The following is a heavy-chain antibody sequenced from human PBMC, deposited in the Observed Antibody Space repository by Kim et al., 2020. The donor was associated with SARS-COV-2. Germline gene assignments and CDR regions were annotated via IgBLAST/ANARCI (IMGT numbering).Heavy chain of an antibody. CDR3: TGYARTGEGIG. V-gene: IGHV3-21*01. D-gene: IGHD7-27*01. J-gene: IGHJ4*02. Sequence: IYYADSVKGRFTISRDNAKNSLYLQMNSLRAEDTAVYYCTGYARTGEGIGWGQGTLVTVSS. CDR2: I.